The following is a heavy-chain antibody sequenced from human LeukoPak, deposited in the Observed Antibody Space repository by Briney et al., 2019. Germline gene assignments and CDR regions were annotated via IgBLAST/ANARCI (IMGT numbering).Heavy chain of an antibody. J-gene: IGHJ3*02. Sequence: SETLSLTCAVYGGSFSGYYWSWIRQPPGKALEWIGEINHSGSTNYNPSLKSRVTISVDTSKKQFSLKLSSVTAADTAFYYCARYIVSYPHDAFDIWGQGTMVTVSS. V-gene: IGHV4-34*01. D-gene: IGHD1-26*01. CDR1: GGSFSGYY. CDR3: ARYIVSYPHDAFDI. CDR2: INHSGST.